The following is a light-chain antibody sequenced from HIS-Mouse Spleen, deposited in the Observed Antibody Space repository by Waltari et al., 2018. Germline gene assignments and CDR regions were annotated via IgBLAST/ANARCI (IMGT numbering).Light chain of an antibody. CDR3: QVWDSSSDHVV. CDR2: YDS. CDR1: NIGSKS. V-gene: IGLV3-21*04. Sequence: SYVLTQPPSVSVAPGKTARITCGGNNIGSKSVTGYQQKPGQAHVLVVYYDSDRPSGIPERFSGSNSGNTATLTISRVEAGDEADYYCQVWDSSSDHVVFGGGTKLTVL. J-gene: IGLJ2*01.